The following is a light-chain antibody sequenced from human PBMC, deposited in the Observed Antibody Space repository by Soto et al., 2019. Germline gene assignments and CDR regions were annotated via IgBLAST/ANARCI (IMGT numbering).Light chain of an antibody. CDR2: AAS. V-gene: IGKV3-15*01. CDR3: QQYYSTWT. Sequence: EVVTTQSPATLSVSPGERATLSCRASQGLGTNLAWYQQKPVQAPRLLIYAASTRATGVPGRFSGSGSGTEFTLTISSLQAEDVAVYYCQQYYSTWTFGQGTKVDIK. CDR1: QGLGTN. J-gene: IGKJ1*01.